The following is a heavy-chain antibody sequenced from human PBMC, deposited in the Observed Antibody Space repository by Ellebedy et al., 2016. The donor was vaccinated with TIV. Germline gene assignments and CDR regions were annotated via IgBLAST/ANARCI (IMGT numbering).Heavy chain of an antibody. V-gene: IGHV4-59*12. CDR3: ARGNGIAARHYYYYMDV. J-gene: IGHJ6*03. CDR2: IYYSGST. Sequence: SETLSLXXTVSGGSISSYYWSWIRQPPGKGLEWIGYIYYSGSTNYNPSLKSRVTISVDTSKNQFSLKLSSVTAADTAVYYCARGNGIAARHYYYYMDVWGKGTTVTVSS. D-gene: IGHD6-6*01. CDR1: GGSISSYY.